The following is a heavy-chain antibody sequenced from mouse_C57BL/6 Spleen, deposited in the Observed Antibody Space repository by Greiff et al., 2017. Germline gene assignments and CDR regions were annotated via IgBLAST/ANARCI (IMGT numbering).Heavy chain of an antibody. CDR3: TRGRLGRYFDV. V-gene: IGHV1-15*01. CDR1: GYTFTDYE. Sequence: QVQLQQSGAELVRPGASVTLSCKASGYTFTDYEMHWVKQTPVHGLEWIGAIDPETGGTAYNQKFKGKAILTADKSSSTAYMELRSLTSEDSAVYYCTRGRLGRYFDVWGTGTTVTASS. D-gene: IGHD4-1*01. J-gene: IGHJ1*03. CDR2: IDPETGGT.